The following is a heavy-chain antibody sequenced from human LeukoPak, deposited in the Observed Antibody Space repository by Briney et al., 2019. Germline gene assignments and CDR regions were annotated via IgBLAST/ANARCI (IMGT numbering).Heavy chain of an antibody. V-gene: IGHV1-69*13. CDR3: ARVSEQQLEIYYFDY. CDR2: IIPIFGTA. CDR1: GYTFTSYG. D-gene: IGHD6-13*01. J-gene: IGHJ4*02. Sequence: ASVKVSCKTSGYTFTSYGITWVRQAPGQGLEWMGGIIPIFGTANYAQKFQGRVTITADESTSTAYMELSSLRSEDTAVYYCARVSEQQLEIYYFDYWGQGTLVTVSS.